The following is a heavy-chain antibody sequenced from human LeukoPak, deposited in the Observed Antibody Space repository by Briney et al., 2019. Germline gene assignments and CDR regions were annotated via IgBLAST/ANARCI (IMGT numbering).Heavy chain of an antibody. J-gene: IGHJ4*02. Sequence: GGSLRLSCAASGFTFSSYWMHWVRHAPGKGLVWVSHIYSAGTSTTYADPAKGRFTISRHNAKNTLYLQMNSLRVEDTAVYYCARGTTAEAGIDYWGQGTLVTVSS. CDR2: IYSAGTST. V-gene: IGHV3-74*01. D-gene: IGHD6-13*01. CDR1: GFTFSSYW. CDR3: ARGTTAEAGIDY.